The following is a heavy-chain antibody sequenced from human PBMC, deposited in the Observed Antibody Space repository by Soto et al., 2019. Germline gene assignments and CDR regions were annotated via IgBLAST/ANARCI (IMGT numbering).Heavy chain of an antibody. J-gene: IGHJ6*02. CDR2: INSDGSSL. CDR1: GFTFGNYW. D-gene: IGHD6-19*01. Sequence: EVKLVESGGGLVQPGGSLRLSCAASGFTFGNYWMHWVRQFPGKGLEWVARINSDGSSLIYADSVKGRFTISRDNAKNTLDLEMNSRRGEDSAVYFCARRLVDTTTHAYDYYALDVWGQGTTVTVS. V-gene: IGHV3-74*01. CDR3: ARRLVDTTTHAYDYYALDV.